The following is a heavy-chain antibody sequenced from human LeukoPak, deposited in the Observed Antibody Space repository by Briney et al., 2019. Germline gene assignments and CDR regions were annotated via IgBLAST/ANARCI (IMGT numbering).Heavy chain of an antibody. V-gene: IGHV5-10-1*01. CDR3: ARLTVVVPAAHYYYYGMDV. Sequence: GESLRISCKGSGYSFTSYWISWVRQMPGKGLEWMGRIDPSDSYTNYSPSFQGLVTISADKSISTAYLQWSSLKASDTAMYYCARLTVVVPAAHYYYYGMDVWGKGTTVTVSS. CDR2: IDPSDSYT. J-gene: IGHJ6*04. D-gene: IGHD2-2*01. CDR1: GYSFTSYW.